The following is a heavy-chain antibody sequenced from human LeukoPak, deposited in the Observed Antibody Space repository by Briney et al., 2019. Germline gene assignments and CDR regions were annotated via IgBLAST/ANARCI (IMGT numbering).Heavy chain of an antibody. Sequence: SETLSLTCAVSGGSISGSNWWSWVRQPPGKGLEWIGEIYHSGSTNYNPSLKSRVTISVDKSKNQFSLKLSSVTAADTAVYYCARGELGIVWDKYYYMDVWGKGTTVTVSS. CDR1: GGSISGSNW. D-gene: IGHD7-27*01. V-gene: IGHV4-4*02. CDR2: IYHSGST. J-gene: IGHJ6*03. CDR3: ARGELGIVWDKYYYMDV.